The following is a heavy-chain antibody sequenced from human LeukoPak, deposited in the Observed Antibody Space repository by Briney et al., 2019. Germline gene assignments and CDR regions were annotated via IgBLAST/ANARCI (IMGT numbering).Heavy chain of an antibody. D-gene: IGHD1-7*01. CDR1: GGSFTDYY. CDR2: INHIGST. V-gene: IGHV4-34*01. Sequence: SETLSLTCAVYGGSFTDYYWSWIRQPPGKGLEWIGEINHIGSTNYNPSLMSRVTISVDKSKNQFSLKLSSVTAADTAVYYCARRWNYGRNYYIDVWGKGATVSVSS. J-gene: IGHJ6*03. CDR3: ARRWNYGRNYYIDV.